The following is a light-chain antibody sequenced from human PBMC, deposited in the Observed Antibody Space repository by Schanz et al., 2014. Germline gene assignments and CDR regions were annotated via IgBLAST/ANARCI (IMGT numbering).Light chain of an antibody. J-gene: IGLJ3*02. V-gene: IGLV8-61*01. CDR2: NTY. Sequence: QTVVTQEPSFSVSPGGTVTLTCGLTSGSVSTSNYPSWYQQTPGQAPRAVIYNTYTRSSGVPSRFSGSILGNKAALTITGAQADDESDYYCVLYVGSGIWVFGGGTKLTVL. CDR3: VLYVGSGIWV. CDR1: SGSVSTSNY.